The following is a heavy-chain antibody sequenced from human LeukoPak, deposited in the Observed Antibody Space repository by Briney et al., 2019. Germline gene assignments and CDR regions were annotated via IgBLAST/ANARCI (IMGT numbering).Heavy chain of an antibody. Sequence: GGSLRLSCAASGFTFSDYILDWVRQAPGKGLEWVGRIRRGANSYTTEYAASVKVRFTISRDDSKNSLYLHMNSLKTEDTAVYHGARDGVEGGNSAFDIWGQGTMVTVSS. V-gene: IGHV3-72*01. CDR1: GFTFSDYI. J-gene: IGHJ3*02. D-gene: IGHD4-23*01. CDR2: IRRGANSYTT. CDR3: ARDGVEGGNSAFDI.